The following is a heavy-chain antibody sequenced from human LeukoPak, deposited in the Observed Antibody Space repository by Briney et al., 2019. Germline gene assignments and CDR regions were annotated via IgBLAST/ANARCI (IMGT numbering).Heavy chain of an antibody. V-gene: IGHV4-34*01. J-gene: IGHJ5*02. D-gene: IGHD2-15*01. CDR3: AGYCSGDWFDP. Sequence: SETLSLTCAVYGGSFSGYYWSWIRQPPGKGLEWIGEINHSGSTNYNPSLKSRVTISVDTSKNLFSLKLSSVTAADTAVYYCAGYCSGDWFDPWGQGTLVTVSS. CDR2: INHSGST. CDR1: GGSFSGYY.